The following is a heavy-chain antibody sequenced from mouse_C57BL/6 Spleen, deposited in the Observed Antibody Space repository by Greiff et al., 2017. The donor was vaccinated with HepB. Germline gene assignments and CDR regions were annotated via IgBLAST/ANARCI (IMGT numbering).Heavy chain of an antibody. Sequence: QVQLQQSGPELVKPGASVKISCKASGYAFSSSWMNWVKQRPGKGLEWIGRIYPGDGDTNYNGKFKGKATLTAEKSSSTAYMQLSSLTSEDSAVYFCANSNYVAWFAYWGQGTLVTVSA. CDR2: IYPGDGDT. J-gene: IGHJ3*01. CDR1: GYAFSSSW. CDR3: ANSNYVAWFAY. V-gene: IGHV1-82*01. D-gene: IGHD2-5*01.